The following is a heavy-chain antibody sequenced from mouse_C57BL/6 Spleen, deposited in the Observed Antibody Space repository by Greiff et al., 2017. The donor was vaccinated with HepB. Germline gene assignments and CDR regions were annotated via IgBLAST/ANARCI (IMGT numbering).Heavy chain of an antibody. CDR2: IDPSDSYT. CDR3: AAQARGLDY. J-gene: IGHJ2*01. V-gene: IGHV1-50*01. CDR1: GYTFTSYW. D-gene: IGHD3-2*02. Sequence: QVQLKQPGAELVKPGASVKLSCKASGYTFTSYWMQWVKQRPGQGLEWIGEIDPSDSYTNYNQKFKGKATLTVDTSSSTAYMQLSSLTSEDSAVYYCAAQARGLDYWGQGTTLTVSS.